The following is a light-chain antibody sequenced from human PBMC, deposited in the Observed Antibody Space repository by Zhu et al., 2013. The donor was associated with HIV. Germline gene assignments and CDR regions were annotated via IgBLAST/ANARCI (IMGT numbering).Light chain of an antibody. CDR3: CAYAGSYTVI. Sequence: QSALTQPASVSGSPGQSVTIPCTGTSSDIGKYKYVSWYQQHPGKAPKLIMFDVSTRPSGVPDRFSGSKSDNTASLSISGLQAEDEAEYHCCAYAGSYTVIFGGGTALTVL. CDR2: DVS. V-gene: IGLV2-11*02. J-gene: IGLJ2*01. CDR1: SSDIGKYKY.